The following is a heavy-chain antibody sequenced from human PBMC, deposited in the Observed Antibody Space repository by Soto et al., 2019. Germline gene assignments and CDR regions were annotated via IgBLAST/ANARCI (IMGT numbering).Heavy chain of an antibody. V-gene: IGHV4-39*01. CDR3: ARQEIEGSQLWLTYYFDY. J-gene: IGHJ4*02. CDR1: GGSISSSSYY. D-gene: IGHD5-18*01. CDR2: IYYSGST. Sequence: QLQLQESGPGLVKPSETLSLTCTVSGGSISSSSYYWGWIRQPPGKGLEWIGSIYYSGSTYYNPSLKSRVTISVDTSKNQFSLKLSSVTAADTAVYYCARQEIEGSQLWLTYYFDYWGQGTLVTVSS.